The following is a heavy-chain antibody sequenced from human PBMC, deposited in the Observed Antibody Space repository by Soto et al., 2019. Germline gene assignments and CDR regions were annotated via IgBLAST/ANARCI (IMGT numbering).Heavy chain of an antibody. CDR2: IIPIFGTA. CDR1: GGTFSSYA. V-gene: IGHV1-69*13. D-gene: IGHD7-27*01. Sequence: SVKVSCKASGGTFSSYAISWVRQDPGQGLEWMGGIIPIFGTANYAQKFQGRVTITADESTSTAYMELSSLRSEDTAVYYCARDYWGSRIRPSAFDYWGQGTLVTVSS. CDR3: ARDYWGSRIRPSAFDY. J-gene: IGHJ4*02.